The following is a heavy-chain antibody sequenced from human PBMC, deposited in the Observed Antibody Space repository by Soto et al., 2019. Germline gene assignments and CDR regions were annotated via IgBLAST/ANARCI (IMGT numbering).Heavy chain of an antibody. CDR2: INSDGSST. V-gene: IGHV3-74*01. J-gene: IGHJ3*01. CDR3: ARDLAAAGTA. CDR1: GFIFSSYW. D-gene: IGHD6-13*01. Sequence: GGSLRLSCAASGFIFSSYWMHWVRQAPGKGLGWVSRINSDGSSTSYADSVKGRFTISRDNAKNMLYLQMNSLRAEDTAVYYCARDLAAAGTAWGQGTMVTVSS.